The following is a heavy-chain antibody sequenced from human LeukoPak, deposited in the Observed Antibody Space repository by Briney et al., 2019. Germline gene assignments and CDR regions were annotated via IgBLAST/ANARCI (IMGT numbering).Heavy chain of an antibody. CDR1: GGSISSYY. V-gene: IGHV4-59*01. CDR3: ARDDDSSGYSNFDY. D-gene: IGHD3-22*01. J-gene: IGHJ4*02. CDR2: IYYSGST. Sequence: PSQTLSLTCTASGGSISSYYWSWIRQPPGKGLEWIGYIYYSGSTNYNPSLKSRVTISVDTSKNQFSLKLSSVTAADTAVYYCARDDDSSGYSNFDYWGQGTLVTVSS.